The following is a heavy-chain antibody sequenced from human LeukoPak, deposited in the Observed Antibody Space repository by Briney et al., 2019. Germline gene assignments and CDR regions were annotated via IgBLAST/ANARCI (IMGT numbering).Heavy chain of an antibody. V-gene: IGHV3-74*01. Sequence: GGSLRLSCAASEFTFNNYWMHWVRQAPGKGLVWVSRINSDGSHTDYADSVKGRFTISRDNAKNTLYLQMNSLRAEDTAVYYSASHSTFVEGASESIDYWGQGTLVTVPS. D-gene: IGHD1-26*01. CDR3: ASHSTFVEGASESIDY. J-gene: IGHJ4*02. CDR1: EFTFNNYW. CDR2: INSDGSHT.